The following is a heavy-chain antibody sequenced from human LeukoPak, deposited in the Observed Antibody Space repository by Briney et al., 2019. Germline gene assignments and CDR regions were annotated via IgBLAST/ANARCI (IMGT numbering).Heavy chain of an antibody. CDR2: ISYDGSNK. V-gene: IGHV3-30*18. D-gene: IGHD6-6*01. Sequence: GRSLRLSCAASGFTFSSYGMHWVRQAPGKGLEGVAVISYDGSNKYYADSVKGRFTISRDNSKNTLYLQMNSLRAEDTAVYYCAKPKKYSSSGLDYWGQGTLVTVSS. CDR1: GFTFSSYG. CDR3: AKPKKYSSSGLDY. J-gene: IGHJ4*02.